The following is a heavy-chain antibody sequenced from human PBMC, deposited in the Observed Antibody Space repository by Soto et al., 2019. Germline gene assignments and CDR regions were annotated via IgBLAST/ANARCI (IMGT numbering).Heavy chain of an antibody. V-gene: IGHV3-33*01. J-gene: IGHJ5*02. CDR2: IWYDGSNK. Sequence: QVQLVESGGGVVQPGRSLRLSCAASGFTFSSSGMHWVRQAPGKGLEGVAVIWYDGSNKDYADSVKGRFTISRDNSKNTLYLQRNSLRAEDTAVYYCARDKFVKGYSSGHNWFDPWGQGTLVTVSS. CDR1: GFTFSSSG. CDR3: ARDKFVKGYSSGHNWFDP. D-gene: IGHD6-19*01.